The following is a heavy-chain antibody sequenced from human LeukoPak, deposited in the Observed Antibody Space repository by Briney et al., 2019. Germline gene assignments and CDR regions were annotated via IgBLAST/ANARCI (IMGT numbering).Heavy chain of an antibody. CDR2: ISSSGSTI. D-gene: IGHD2-2*02. V-gene: IGHV3-11*01. CDR3: ARDSAGYCSSTSCYMGLYYYYGMDV. J-gene: IGHJ6*02. CDR1: GFXXSDYX. Sequence: GSXXLXXAASGFXXSDYXXSXIRQAPGKGLEWVXYISSSGSTIYYADSVKGRFTISRDNAKNSLYLQMNSLRAEDTAVYYCARDSAGYCSSTSCYMGLYYYYGMDVWGQGTTVTVSS.